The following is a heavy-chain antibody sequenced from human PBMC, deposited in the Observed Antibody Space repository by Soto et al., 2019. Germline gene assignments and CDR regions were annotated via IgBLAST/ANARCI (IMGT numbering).Heavy chain of an antibody. CDR2: INHSGST. J-gene: IGHJ6*02. D-gene: IGHD2-15*01. Sequence: SETLSLTCAVYGGSFSGYYWSWIRQPPGKGLEWIGEINHSGSTNYNPSLKSRVTISVDTSKNQFSLKLSSVTAADTAVYYCAVAIQDIVMQLLKNYYYGMDAWGQGTTVTVSS. CDR3: AVAIQDIVMQLLKNYYYGMDA. V-gene: IGHV4-34*01. CDR1: GGSFSGYY.